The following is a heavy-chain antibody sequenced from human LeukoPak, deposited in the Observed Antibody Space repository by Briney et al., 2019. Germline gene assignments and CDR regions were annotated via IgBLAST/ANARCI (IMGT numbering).Heavy chain of an antibody. J-gene: IGHJ4*02. CDR2: VSGTSDYI. CDR3: VRSAASAEYYFDY. D-gene: IGHD2-2*01. CDR1: GFTFRSYN. Sequence: GGSLRLSSAASGFTFRSYNMNWVRQVPGKGLEWVSSVSGTSDYIYYADSVKGRFTISRENIKNSLHLQMSSLGAEDTAVYYCVRSAASAEYYFDYWGRGTLVTVSS. V-gene: IGHV3-21*01.